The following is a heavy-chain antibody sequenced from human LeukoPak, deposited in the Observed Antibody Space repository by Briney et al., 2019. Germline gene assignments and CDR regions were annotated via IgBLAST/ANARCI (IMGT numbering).Heavy chain of an antibody. J-gene: IGHJ4*02. Sequence: SETLSLTCTVSGGSISSTSYYWGWIRQPPGKGLEWIGSIYYSGTTYYNPSLKSRVTTSVDTSKNQFSLKLSSVTAADTAVYYCVRLPIYSSGTDNWGQGTLVTVSS. D-gene: IGHD6-19*01. CDR2: IYYSGTT. CDR3: VRLPIYSSGTDN. CDR1: GGSISSTSYY. V-gene: IGHV4-39*01.